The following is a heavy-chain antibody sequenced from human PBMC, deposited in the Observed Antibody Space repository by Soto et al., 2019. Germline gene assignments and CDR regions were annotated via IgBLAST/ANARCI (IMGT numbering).Heavy chain of an antibody. J-gene: IGHJ6*02. V-gene: IGHV3-48*02. Sequence: EVQLVESGGGLVQPGGSLRLSCAASGFTFSLYSTSWVRQATGKGLEWVSYISRSSTGIHYADSVKGRFTISRDDATNSMHLQMNSLRDGDTAVYYCARAVTWGLDVWGQGTTVSISS. D-gene: IGHD3-10*01. CDR2: ISRSSTGI. CDR1: GFTFSLYS. CDR3: ARAVTWGLDV.